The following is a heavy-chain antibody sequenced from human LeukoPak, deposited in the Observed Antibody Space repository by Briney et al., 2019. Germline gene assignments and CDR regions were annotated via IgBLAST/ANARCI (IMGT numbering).Heavy chain of an antibody. CDR1: GFTFSGSA. CDR2: IRSKANSYAT. D-gene: IGHD4-17*01. V-gene: IGHV3-73*01. CDR3: TRRGGDYGAFDI. Sequence: PGGSLRLSCAASGFTFSGSAMHWVRQASGKGLEWVGRIRSKANSYATAYAASVKGRFTISRDDSKNTAYLQMNSLKTEDTAVYYCTRRGGDYGAFDIWGQGTMVTVSS. J-gene: IGHJ3*02.